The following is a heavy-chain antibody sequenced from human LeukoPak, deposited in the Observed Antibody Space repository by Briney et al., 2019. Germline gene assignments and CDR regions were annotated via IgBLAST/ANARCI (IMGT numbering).Heavy chain of an antibody. J-gene: IGHJ3*02. V-gene: IGHV4-59*11. Sequence: SETLSLTCTVSGGSISSHYWTWIRQPPGKGLELIGFMYNSGSTNYNPSLKSRVTISLDTSKNQFSLKLSSVTAADAAIYYCARGILHGGSYYRGFDIWGQGTMVTVSS. CDR1: GGSISSHY. CDR2: MYNSGST. D-gene: IGHD1-26*01. CDR3: ARGILHGGSYYRGFDI.